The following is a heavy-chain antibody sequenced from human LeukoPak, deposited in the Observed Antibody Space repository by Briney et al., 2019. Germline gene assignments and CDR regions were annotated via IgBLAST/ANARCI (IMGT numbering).Heavy chain of an antibody. Sequence: GGSLRLSCAASGFTFSDYYMSWIRQAPGKGPEWVSYISSSGSTIYYADSAKGRFTISRDNAKNSLYLQMNSLRAEDTAVYYCARDWGYCSSTSCPLDYWGQGTLVTVSS. CDR1: GFTFSDYY. CDR3: ARDWGYCSSTSCPLDY. D-gene: IGHD2-2*01. V-gene: IGHV3-11*01. CDR2: ISSSGSTI. J-gene: IGHJ4*02.